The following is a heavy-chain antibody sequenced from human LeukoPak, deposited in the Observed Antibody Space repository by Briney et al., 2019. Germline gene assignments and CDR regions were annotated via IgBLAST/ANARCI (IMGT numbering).Heavy chain of an antibody. V-gene: IGHV3-30*03. J-gene: IGHJ4*02. CDR2: ISYDGSNK. CDR3: ARASSGYYFRLSDY. D-gene: IGHD3-22*01. CDR1: GFSFSSYG. Sequence: GGSLRLSCAVSGFSFSSYGMHWVRQAPGKGLEWVAVISYDGSNKYYADSVKGRFTISRDNSKNTLYLEMNSLRAEDTAVYYCARASSGYYFRLSDYWGQGTLVTVSS.